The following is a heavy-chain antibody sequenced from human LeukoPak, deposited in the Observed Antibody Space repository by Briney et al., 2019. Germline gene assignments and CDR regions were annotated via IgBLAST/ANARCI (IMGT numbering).Heavy chain of an antibody. J-gene: IGHJ4*02. Sequence: PSETLSLTCTVSGGSVSSSSYYWGWIRQPPGEGLEWIGSIYYSGSTYYNPSLKSRVTISVDTSKNQFSLKLSSVTAADTAVYYCARDGGYSSWSFDYWGQGTLVTVSS. CDR2: IYYSGST. CDR1: GGSVSSSSYY. CDR3: ARDGGYSSWSFDY. V-gene: IGHV4-39*07. D-gene: IGHD6-13*01.